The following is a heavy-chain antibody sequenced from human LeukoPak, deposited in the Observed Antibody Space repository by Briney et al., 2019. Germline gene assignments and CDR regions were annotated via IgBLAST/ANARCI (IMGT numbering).Heavy chain of an antibody. D-gene: IGHD3-22*01. CDR1: GGSISSYY. V-gene: IGHV4-59*01. CDR2: IYHSGST. Sequence: SETLSLTCTVSGGSISSYYWSWIRQPPGKGLEWIGYIYHSGSTNYNPSLKSRVTIPVDTSRNQFSLKLSSVTAADTAVYYCARVNYYDTGGYYPNWGQGTLVTVSS. J-gene: IGHJ4*02. CDR3: ARVNYYDTGGYYPN.